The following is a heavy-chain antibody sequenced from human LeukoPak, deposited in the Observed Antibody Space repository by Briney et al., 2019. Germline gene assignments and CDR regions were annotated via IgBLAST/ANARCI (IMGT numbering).Heavy chain of an antibody. CDR2: ISSSSSYI. J-gene: IGHJ4*02. CDR1: GFTFSSYS. CDR3: ARADTVAGTYYFDY. Sequence: GGSLRLSCAASGFTFSSYSTNWVRQAPGKGLEWVSSISSSSSYIYYADSVKGRFTISRDNAKNSLYLQMNSLRAEDTAVYYCARADTVAGTYYFDYWGQGTLVTVSS. V-gene: IGHV3-21*01. D-gene: IGHD6-19*01.